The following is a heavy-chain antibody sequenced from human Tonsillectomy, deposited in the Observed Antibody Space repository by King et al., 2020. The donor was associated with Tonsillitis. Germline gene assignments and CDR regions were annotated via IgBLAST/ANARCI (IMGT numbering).Heavy chain of an antibody. CDR1: GYSFTNYW. V-gene: IGHV5-51*01. D-gene: IGHD2-15*01. Sequence: QLVQSGAEVKKPGESLKISCKGSGYSFTNYWIGWVRQMPGKGLEWMGIIYPGDSDTRYSPSFQGQVTISADKSISTAYLHWSSLKASDTAMYYCARSHCSGGSCYPYYYSGMDVWGQGTTVTVSS. J-gene: IGHJ6*02. CDR2: IYPGDSDT. CDR3: ARSHCSGGSCYPYYYSGMDV.